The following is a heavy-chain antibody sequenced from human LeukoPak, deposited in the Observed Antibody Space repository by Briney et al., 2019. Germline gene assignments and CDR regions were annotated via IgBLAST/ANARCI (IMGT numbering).Heavy chain of an antibody. V-gene: IGHV3-33*01. D-gene: IGHD1-14*01. Sequence: GGSLRLSCAASGFTFSNYGMHWVRQAPGKGLEWVAVIWYDGSNKYYGDSVKGRFTISRDNSKNTLYLQMNSLRAEDTAVYYCARSVPDHTRFDYWGQGALVTVSS. CDR2: IWYDGSNK. CDR1: GFTFSNYG. J-gene: IGHJ4*02. CDR3: ARSVPDHTRFDY.